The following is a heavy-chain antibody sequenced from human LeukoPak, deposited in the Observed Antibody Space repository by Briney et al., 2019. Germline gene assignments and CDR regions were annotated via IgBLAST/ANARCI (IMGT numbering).Heavy chain of an antibody. J-gene: IGHJ4*02. V-gene: IGHV1-2*02. D-gene: IGHD2/OR15-2a*01. CDR3: ARERISRFDS. CDR1: GYIFTDYY. Sequence: VASVTVSYKASGYIFTDYYIHWIRQAPGQGLEWMGWINPNTGDTNYAQKFQGRVTMTSNTSITAAYMQMTRLRSDDTAVYYCARERISRFDSWGQGTLVTVSS. CDR2: INPNTGDT.